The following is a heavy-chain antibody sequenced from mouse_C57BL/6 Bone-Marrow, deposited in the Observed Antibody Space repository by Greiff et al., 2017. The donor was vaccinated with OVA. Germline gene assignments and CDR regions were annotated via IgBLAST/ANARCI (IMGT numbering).Heavy chain of an antibody. V-gene: IGHV1-82*01. J-gene: IGHJ2*01. CDR3: ARGIYYYGSSYYFDY. Sequence: VKLMESGPELVKPGASVKISCKASGYAFSSSWMNWVKQRPGKGLEWIGRIYPGDGDTNYNGKFKGKATLTADKSSSTAYMQLSSLTSEDSAVYFCARGIYYYGSSYYFDYWGQGTTLTVSS. CDR2: IYPGDGDT. D-gene: IGHD1-1*01. CDR1: GYAFSSSW.